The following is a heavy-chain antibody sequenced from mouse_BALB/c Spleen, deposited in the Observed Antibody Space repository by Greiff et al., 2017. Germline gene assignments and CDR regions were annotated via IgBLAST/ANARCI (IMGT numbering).Heavy chain of an antibody. CDR3: ARVTSWYFDV. CDR2: ISYSGST. V-gene: IGHV3-2*02. Sequence: EVKLMESGPGLVKPSQSLSLTCTVTGYSITSDYAWNWIRQFPGNKLEWMGYISYSGSTSYNPSLKSRISITRDISKNQFFLQLNSVTTEDTATYYCARVTSWYFDVWGAGTTVTVSS. CDR1: GYSITSDYA. J-gene: IGHJ1*01. D-gene: IGHD2-12*01.